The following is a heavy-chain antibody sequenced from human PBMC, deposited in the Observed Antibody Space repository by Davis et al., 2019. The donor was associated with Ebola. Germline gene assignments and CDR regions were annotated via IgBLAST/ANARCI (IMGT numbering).Heavy chain of an antibody. CDR1: GGSFSGYY. J-gene: IGHJ6*02. V-gene: IGHV4-34*01. D-gene: IGHD4-23*01. CDR2: INHSGST. CDR3: AMTTVVDYYYYYGMDV. Sequence: GSLRLSCAVYGGSFSGYYWSWIRQPPGKGLEWIGEINHSGSTNYNPSLKSRVTISVDTSKNQFSLKLSSVTAADTAVYYCAMTTVVDYYYYYGMDVWGQGTTVTVSS.